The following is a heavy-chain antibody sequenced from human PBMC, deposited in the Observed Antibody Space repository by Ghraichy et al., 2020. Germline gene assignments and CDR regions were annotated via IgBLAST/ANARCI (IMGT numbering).Heavy chain of an antibody. CDR2: MSPYSGDT. CDR3: ATRRYCRSNICYPSRYFDL. Sequence: ASVKVSCKASGYSFTSYDINWVRQATGQGLEWLGWMSPYSGDTGYAQKFQGRFTMTSDTSVSTAYMELSSLRSEDTAVYFCATRRYCRSNICYPSRYFDLWGRGTLVTVSS. V-gene: IGHV1-8*01. J-gene: IGHJ2*01. D-gene: IGHD2-2*01. CDR1: GYSFTSYD.